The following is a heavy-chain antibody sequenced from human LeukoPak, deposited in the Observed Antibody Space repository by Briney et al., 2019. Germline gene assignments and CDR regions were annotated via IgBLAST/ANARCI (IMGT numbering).Heavy chain of an antibody. D-gene: IGHD6-19*01. V-gene: IGHV3-30*02. CDR2: IRYDGSNK. Sequence: PGGSLRLSCAASGFTFSSYGMHWVRQAPGKGLEWVAFIRYDGSNKYYADFVKGRFTISRDNSKNTLYLQMNSLRAEDTAVYYCAKVAGSSGGPFDYWGQGTLVTVSS. J-gene: IGHJ4*02. CDR1: GFTFSSYG. CDR3: AKVAGSSGGPFDY.